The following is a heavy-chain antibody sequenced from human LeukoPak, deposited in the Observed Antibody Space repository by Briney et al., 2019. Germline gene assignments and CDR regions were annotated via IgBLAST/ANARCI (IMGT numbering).Heavy chain of an antibody. CDR1: GFTFSSYS. J-gene: IGHJ4*02. CDR3: TTGIVVVPAAY. Sequence: PGGSLRLSCAASGFTFSSYSMNWVRQAPGKGLEWVSYISSSSSTIYYADSVKGRFTISRDNSKNTLYLQMNSLKTEDTAVYYCTTGIVVVPAAYWGQGTLVTVSS. D-gene: IGHD2-2*01. CDR2: ISSSSSTI. V-gene: IGHV3-48*01.